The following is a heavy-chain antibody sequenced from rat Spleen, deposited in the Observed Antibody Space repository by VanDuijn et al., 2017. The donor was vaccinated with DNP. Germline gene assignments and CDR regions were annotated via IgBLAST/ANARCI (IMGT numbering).Heavy chain of an antibody. D-gene: IGHD4-3*01. J-gene: IGHJ2*01. CDR1: GFTFSDYY. V-gene: IGHV5-22*01. Sequence: EVQLVESGGGFVQPGRSLKLSCAASGFTFSDYYMAWVRQAPKKGLEWVASISYEGSGTYYGDSVKGRFTISRDNAKRTLYLQMNSLRSEDTATFYCARLDSGPLDYWGQGVMVTVSS. CDR3: ARLDSGPLDY. CDR2: ISYEGSGT.